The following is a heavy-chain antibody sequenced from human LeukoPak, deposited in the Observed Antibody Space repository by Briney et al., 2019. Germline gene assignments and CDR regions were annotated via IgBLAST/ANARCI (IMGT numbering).Heavy chain of an antibody. CDR3: ARDQTYSGSGIYTYFDY. J-gene: IGHJ4*02. Sequence: SETLSLTCTVSGGSISSGGYYWSWIRQPAGKGLEYLGRIYSTGSTNYNPSLRSRVTISLDTSKNHFSLKLSSVTAADTAVYYCARDQTYSGSGIYTYFDYWGQGILVTVSS. D-gene: IGHD3-10*01. CDR2: IYSTGST. CDR1: GGSISSGGYY. V-gene: IGHV4-61*02.